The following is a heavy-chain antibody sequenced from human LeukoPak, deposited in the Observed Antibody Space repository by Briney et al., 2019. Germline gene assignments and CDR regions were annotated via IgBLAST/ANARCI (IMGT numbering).Heavy chain of an antibody. CDR3: ARRDYAAWFDP. J-gene: IGHJ5*02. D-gene: IGHD4/OR15-4a*01. Sequence: SETLSLTCSVSGDPITSGAYYWAWLRQPPGKGLEWIGSVYYSGSIKYNPSLKGRVSISRDMSKNQFSLNLNSVNATDTAVYYCARRDYAAWFDPWGQGTLVTVSS. CDR2: VYYSGSI. V-gene: IGHV4-39*07. CDR1: GDPITSGAYY.